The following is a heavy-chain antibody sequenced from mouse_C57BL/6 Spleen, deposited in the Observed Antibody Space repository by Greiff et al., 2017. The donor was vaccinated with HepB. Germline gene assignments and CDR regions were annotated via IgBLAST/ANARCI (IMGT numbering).Heavy chain of an antibody. CDR3: GGTTAGYAMDY. Sequence: QVQLQQSGPELVKPGASVKISCKASGYAFSSSWMNWVKQRPGKGLEWIGRIYPGDGDTNYNGKFKGKATLTADKSSSTAYMQLSSLTSEDSAVYFCGGTTAGYAMDYWGQGTSVTVSS. CDR1: GYAFSSSW. J-gene: IGHJ4*01. V-gene: IGHV1-82*01. CDR2: IYPGDGDT. D-gene: IGHD1-2*01.